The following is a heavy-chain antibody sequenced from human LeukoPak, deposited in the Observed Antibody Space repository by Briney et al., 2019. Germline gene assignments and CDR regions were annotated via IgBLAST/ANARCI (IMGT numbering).Heavy chain of an antibody. J-gene: IGHJ5*02. CDR1: GYXFTGYY. Sequence: ASVKVSCKASGYXFTGYYIHWVRQAPGQGLEWMGWINPDSGGTNYAQKFQGRVTMTRDTSISTAYMELRRLRSDDTAVYYCARVREYYGSGGWFDPWGQGTLVTVSS. CDR2: INPDSGGT. CDR3: ARVREYYGSGGWFDP. D-gene: IGHD3-10*01. V-gene: IGHV1-2*02.